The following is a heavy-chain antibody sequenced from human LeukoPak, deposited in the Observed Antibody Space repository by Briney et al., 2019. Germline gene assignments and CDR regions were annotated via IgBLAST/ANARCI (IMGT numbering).Heavy chain of an antibody. V-gene: IGHV3-7*01. CDR2: IKHDGSGE. D-gene: IGHD3-16*02. CDR1: GFPFSRYS. Sequence: PGGSLRLSCAGYGFPFSRYSLNWVRQAPGQGLEWVANIKHDGSGEYYVDSVKGRFTVSRDDGRNSVSLQMNSVRAEDTAVYYCGYTNNFYHWGQGTLVVVSS. CDR3: GYTNNFYH. J-gene: IGHJ4*02.